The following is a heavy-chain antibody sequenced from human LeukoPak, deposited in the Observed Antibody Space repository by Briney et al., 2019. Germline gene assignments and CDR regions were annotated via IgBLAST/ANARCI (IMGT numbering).Heavy chain of an antibody. CDR2: ITSSGSYI. J-gene: IGHJ4*02. D-gene: IGHD2-2*01. CDR3: ANHFACGSTSCPPFDS. V-gene: IGHV3-21*01. CDR1: GFTFSRYS. Sequence: GGSLRLSCAASGFTFSRYSMHWVRQAPGKGLEWVSSITSSGSYIYTADSVKGRFTISRDNAKNSLSLQMNSLRVEDTAVYYCANHFACGSTSCPPFDSWGQGTLVTVSS.